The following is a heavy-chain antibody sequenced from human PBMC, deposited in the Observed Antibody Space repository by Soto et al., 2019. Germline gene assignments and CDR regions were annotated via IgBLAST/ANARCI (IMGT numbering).Heavy chain of an antibody. V-gene: IGHV4-34*01. CDR3: ARLPQRLYYYYYMDV. CDR1: GGSFSGYY. Sequence: SETLSLTCAVYGGSFSGYYWSWIRQPPGKGLEWIGEINHSGSTNYNPSLKSRVTISVDTSKNQFSLKLSSVTAADTAVYYCARLPQRLYYYYYMDVWGKGTTVTVSS. CDR2: INHSGST. J-gene: IGHJ6*03.